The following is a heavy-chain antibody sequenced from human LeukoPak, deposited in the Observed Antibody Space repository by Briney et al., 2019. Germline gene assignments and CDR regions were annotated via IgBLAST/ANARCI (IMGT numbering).Heavy chain of an antibody. Sequence: PGGSLRLSCAASGFTFSSYWMSWVRQAPGKGLEWVANIKQDGSEKYYVDSVKGRFTISRDNAKNSLYLQMNSLRAEDTAVYYCARHRFYGGNFNWFDPWGQGTLVTVSS. CDR1: GFTFSSYW. D-gene: IGHD4-23*01. CDR3: ARHRFYGGNFNWFDP. J-gene: IGHJ5*02. V-gene: IGHV3-7*01. CDR2: IKQDGSEK.